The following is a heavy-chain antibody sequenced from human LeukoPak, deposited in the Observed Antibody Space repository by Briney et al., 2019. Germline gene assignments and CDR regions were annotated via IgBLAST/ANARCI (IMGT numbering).Heavy chain of an antibody. D-gene: IGHD2-15*01. CDR3: ARDATRLFDY. CDR2: ISSSGSTV. V-gene: IGHV3-48*03. CDR1: GFTFSSYE. Sequence: GGSLRLSCAASGFTFSSYEMNWVRQAPGKGLEWVSYISSSGSTVYYADSVKGRFTISRDNAKNSLYLQMNSLRAEDTAVYYCARDATRLFDYWGQGTLVTVSS. J-gene: IGHJ4*02.